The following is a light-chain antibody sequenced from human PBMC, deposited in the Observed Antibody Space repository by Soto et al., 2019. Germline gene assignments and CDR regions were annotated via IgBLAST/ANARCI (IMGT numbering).Light chain of an antibody. CDR2: GNR. J-gene: IGLJ1*01. CDR1: STDIGAGYH. V-gene: IGLV1-40*01. CDR3: QSYESSLSGYYV. Sequence: QAVVTQPPSVSGAPGQSVTISCTGSSTDIGAGYHVPWYQQLPGTAPKLLIYGNRNRPSGVPGRFSGAKSGTSASLAITGLQAEDEANYYCQSYESSLSGYYVFGTGTKLTVL.